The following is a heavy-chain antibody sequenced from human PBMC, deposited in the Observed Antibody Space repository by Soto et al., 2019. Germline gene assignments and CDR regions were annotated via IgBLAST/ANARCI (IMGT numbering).Heavy chain of an antibody. CDR1: GYTFTSYY. Sequence: ASVKVSCKASGYTFTSYYMHWVRQAPGQGLEWMGIINPSGGSTSYAQKFQGRVTMTRDTSTSTVYMELSSLRSEDTAVYYCARGNTTHHYYYGMDVWGQGTTVTVSS. D-gene: IGHD1-26*01. J-gene: IGHJ6*02. CDR2: INPSGGST. V-gene: IGHV1-46*01. CDR3: ARGNTTHHYYYGMDV.